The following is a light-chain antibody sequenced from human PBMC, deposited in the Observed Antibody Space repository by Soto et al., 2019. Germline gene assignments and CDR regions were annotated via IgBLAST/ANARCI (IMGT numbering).Light chain of an antibody. CDR3: SSYAGSNNFGV. CDR1: SCDVGGYNY. Sequence: QSALTQPPSASGSPGQSVTISCTGTSCDVGGYNYVSWYQQHPGKAPKLMIYEVSKRPSGVPDRFSGSKSGNTASLTVSGLQAEDEADYYCSSYAGSNNFGVFGGGTKVTVL. J-gene: IGLJ2*01. V-gene: IGLV2-8*01. CDR2: EVS.